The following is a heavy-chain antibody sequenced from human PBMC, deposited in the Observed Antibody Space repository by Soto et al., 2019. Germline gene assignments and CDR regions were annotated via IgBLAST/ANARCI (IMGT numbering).Heavy chain of an antibody. CDR1: VASLTNDDFF. D-gene: IGHD2-8*02. J-gene: IGHJ1*01. Sequence: SATLSRTCTVSVASLTNDDFFWRWVRQHPYKGLEWLAYITYCGSIYYNPSLRSRISVAVYKSKSQFSLNVRSVTAADTVVSFCAKMEPTPLWVLVQQWGQGLPVTV. CDR2: ITYCGSI. V-gene: IGHV4-31*03. CDR3: AKMEPTPLWVLVQQ.